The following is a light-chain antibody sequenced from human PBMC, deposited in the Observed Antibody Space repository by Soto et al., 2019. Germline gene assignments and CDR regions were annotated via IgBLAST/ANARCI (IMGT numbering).Light chain of an antibody. CDR1: QSVTSGD. CDR2: GAS. Sequence: EIVLTQSPGTLSLSPGERATLSCRASQSVTSGDLAWYQQKPGQAPRLLMYGASRRITGVPDRFSGSGSGTDFTLTISSLQPEDFAVYYCQQYGNFPRTFGQGTKVEIK. CDR3: QQYGNFPRT. J-gene: IGKJ1*01. V-gene: IGKV3-20*01.